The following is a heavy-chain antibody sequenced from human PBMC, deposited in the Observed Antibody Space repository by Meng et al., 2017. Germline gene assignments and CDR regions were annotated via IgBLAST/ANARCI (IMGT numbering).Heavy chain of an antibody. CDR3: ARGAVAGSGGGNWFDP. J-gene: IGHJ5*02. V-gene: IGHV3-33*08. CDR2: LWNDGSYK. D-gene: IGHD6-19*01. Sequence: QVQLQEAGPGPVKPSETLSLTCTVSGGSISSYYWSWVRQAPGKGLEWVAVLWNDGSYKNHADSVKGRFTISRDNSKNTLYLQMNSLRAEDTAMYYCARGAVAGSGGGNWFDPWGQGTLVTVSS. CDR1: GGSISSYY.